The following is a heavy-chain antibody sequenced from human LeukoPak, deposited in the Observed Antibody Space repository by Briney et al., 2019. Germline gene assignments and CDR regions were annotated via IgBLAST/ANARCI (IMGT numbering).Heavy chain of an antibody. CDR1: GFTVSTNY. Sequence: GGSLRLSCAASGFTVSTNYMNWVRQAPGKGLEWVSVIYSGGSTYYADSVKGRFTISRDNSKNTLYLQMDSLRVEDTAVYYCARYCGGDCYGMDVWGQGTTVTVSS. CDR3: ARYCGGDCYGMDV. D-gene: IGHD2-21*01. J-gene: IGHJ6*02. V-gene: IGHV3-53*01. CDR2: IYSGGST.